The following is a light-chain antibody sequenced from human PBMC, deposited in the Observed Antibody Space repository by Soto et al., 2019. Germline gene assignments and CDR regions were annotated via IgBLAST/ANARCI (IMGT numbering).Light chain of an antibody. CDR3: SSYTVSNTLV. CDR1: SSDVGGYNY. V-gene: IGLV2-14*01. J-gene: IGLJ2*01. CDR2: DVT. Sequence: QSALTQAASVSGSPGQSITISCTGTSSDVGGYNYVSWYQQHPGKAPKLMIYDVTNRPSGVSNRFSGSKSGNTASLTISGLQAEDEADYYCSSYTVSNTLVFGGGTKLTVL.